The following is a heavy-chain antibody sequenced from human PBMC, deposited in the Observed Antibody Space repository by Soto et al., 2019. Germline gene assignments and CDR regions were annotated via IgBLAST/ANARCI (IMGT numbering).Heavy chain of an antibody. J-gene: IGHJ6*02. CDR2: ISKSGSTT. D-gene: IGHD7-27*01. Sequence: QVQLVESGGGLVKPGGSLRLSCAASGFTFSDYYMSWIRQAPGKELEWVSYISKSGSTTYYTDSVKGRFAISRDNARSSLFLQMNSLRAEDTAVYYCARLLGWGHYALDVWGQGTTVTVSS. CDR3: ARLLGWGHYALDV. V-gene: IGHV3-11*01. CDR1: GFTFSDYY.